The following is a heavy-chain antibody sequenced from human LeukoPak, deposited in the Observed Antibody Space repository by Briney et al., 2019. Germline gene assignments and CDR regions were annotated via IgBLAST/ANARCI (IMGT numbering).Heavy chain of an antibody. Sequence: ASVKVSCKASGYTFTSYGISWVRQAPGQGLEWMGWISAYNGNTNYAQKLQGRVTMTTDTSTSTAYMELRSLRSDDTAVYYCAKVSVRLWFGELSTLAIPMDVWGKGTTVTISS. CDR1: GYTFTSYG. V-gene: IGHV1-18*01. CDR2: ISAYNGNT. J-gene: IGHJ6*03. D-gene: IGHD3-10*01. CDR3: AKVSVRLWFGELSTLAIPMDV.